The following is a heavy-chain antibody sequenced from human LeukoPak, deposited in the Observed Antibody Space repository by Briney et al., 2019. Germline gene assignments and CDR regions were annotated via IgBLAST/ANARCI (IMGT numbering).Heavy chain of an antibody. CDR1: GFTFSSYS. V-gene: IGHV3-21*01. Sequence: PGGSLRLSCAASGFTFSSYSMNWVRQAPGKGLEWVSSISSSSSYIYYADSVKGRFTISRDNSKNTLYLQMNSLRAEDTAVYYCAKPLSLRYFDWPSYNWFDPWGQGTLVTVSS. CDR2: ISSSSSYI. D-gene: IGHD3-9*01. J-gene: IGHJ5*02. CDR3: AKPLSLRYFDWPSYNWFDP.